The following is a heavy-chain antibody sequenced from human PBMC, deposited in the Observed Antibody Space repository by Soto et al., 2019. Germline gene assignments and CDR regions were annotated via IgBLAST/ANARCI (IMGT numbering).Heavy chain of an antibody. V-gene: IGHV2-70*01. D-gene: IGHD2-15*01. Sequence: ESVPTLVNPTQTLTLTCTFSGFSRSTSGMCVSWIRQPPGKALEWLALIDWDDDKYYSTSLKTRLTISKDTSKNQVVLTMTNMDPVDTATYYCARKDCSGGSCYSWYFDYWGQGTLVTVSS. J-gene: IGHJ4*02. CDR1: GFSRSTSGMC. CDR2: IDWDDDK. CDR3: ARKDCSGGSCYSWYFDY.